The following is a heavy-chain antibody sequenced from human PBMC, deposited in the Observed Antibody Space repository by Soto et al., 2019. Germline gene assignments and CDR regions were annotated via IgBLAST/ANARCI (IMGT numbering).Heavy chain of an antibody. CDR1: GGTFSSYA. Sequence: AGKVSCEASGGTFSSYAISWVRQAAGQGLEWMGGIIPIFGTANYAQKFQGRVTITADESTSTAYMELSSLRSEDTAVYYCARRYGGNSGQYYYYSYGMDVWAQGTTVTVSS. J-gene: IGHJ6*02. CDR3: ARRYGGNSGQYYYYSYGMDV. D-gene: IGHD4-17*01. V-gene: IGHV1-69*13. CDR2: IIPIFGTA.